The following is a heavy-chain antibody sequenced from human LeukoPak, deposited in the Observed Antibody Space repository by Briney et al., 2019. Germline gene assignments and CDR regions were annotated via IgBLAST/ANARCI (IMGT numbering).Heavy chain of an antibody. D-gene: IGHD3-16*01. J-gene: IGHJ6*02. V-gene: IGHV3-7*03. Sequence: PGGSLRLSCAASGFTFCSCWMNWVRQTPGKGLEWVASINHNGNVNYYVDSVKGRFTISRDNAKNSLYLQMSNLRAEDTAVYFCARGGGLDVWGQGATVTVSS. CDR2: INHNGNVN. CDR1: GFTFCSCW. CDR3: ARGGGLDV.